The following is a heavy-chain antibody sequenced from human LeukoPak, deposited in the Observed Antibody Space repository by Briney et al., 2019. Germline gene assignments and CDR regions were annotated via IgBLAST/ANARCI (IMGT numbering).Heavy chain of an antibody. D-gene: IGHD3-10*01. Sequence: ASVKVSCKASGYTFTGYYMHWVRPAPGQGLAWMGWINPNSGGTNSSQKFQDRVTLTRDTSISTAYMGLGSLRSDDTAIYYCARAYGSGSSYHPDYWGQGTLVTVSS. J-gene: IGHJ4*02. CDR2: INPNSGGT. CDR1: GYTFTGYY. CDR3: ARAYGSGSSYHPDY. V-gene: IGHV1-2*02.